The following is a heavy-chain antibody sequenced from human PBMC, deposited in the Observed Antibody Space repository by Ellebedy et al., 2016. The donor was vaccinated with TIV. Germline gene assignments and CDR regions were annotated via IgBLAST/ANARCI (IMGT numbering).Heavy chain of an antibody. D-gene: IGHD2-15*01. J-gene: IGHJ5*02. Sequence: GGSLRLXXAASGFTFSNYAMSWVRQAPGKGLEWVAAISGSGGNTYYADSVKGRFTISRGDSKDTLYLQMSSLSAEDTAVYFCAKDQVVVVVGNLGGWFDLWGQGALVTVSS. CDR1: GFTFSNYA. V-gene: IGHV3-23*01. CDR2: ISGSGGNT. CDR3: AKDQVVVVVGNLGGWFDL.